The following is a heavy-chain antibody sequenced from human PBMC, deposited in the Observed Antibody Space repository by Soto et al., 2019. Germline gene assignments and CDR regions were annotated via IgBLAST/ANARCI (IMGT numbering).Heavy chain of an antibody. CDR2: FDSEDGET. CDR1: GYTLTELS. V-gene: IGHV1-24*01. D-gene: IGHD4-17*01. J-gene: IGHJ4*02. CDR3: ATVDYGDYELDY. Sequence: ASVKVSCKVSGYTLTELSMHWVRQAPGKGLEWMGGFDSEDGETIYAQKFQGRVTMTEDTSTDTAYMELSSLTSEDTAVYYCATVDYGDYELDYWGQGTLVTVSS.